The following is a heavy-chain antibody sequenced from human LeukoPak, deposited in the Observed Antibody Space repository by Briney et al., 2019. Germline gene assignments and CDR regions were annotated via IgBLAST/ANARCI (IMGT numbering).Heavy chain of an antibody. CDR2: LYSGGAT. J-gene: IGHJ2*01. V-gene: IGHV3-53*01. CDR1: GFTVSNNY. CDR3: ARVYGANSMRHFDL. Sequence: GGSLRLPCAASGFTVSNNYMTWVRQAPGKGLEWVSSLYSGGATHYADSVKGRFTISRDNSKDTLYLQMNSLRAEDTAVYYCARVYGANSMRHFDLWGRGTLVTVSS. D-gene: IGHD4-23*01.